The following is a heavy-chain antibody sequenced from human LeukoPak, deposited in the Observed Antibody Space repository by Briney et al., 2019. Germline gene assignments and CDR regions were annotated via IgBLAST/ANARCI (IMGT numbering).Heavy chain of an antibody. CDR3: AKAGVRYSDSSALYPFDF. CDR1: GGSISSASYF. Sequence: SETLSLTCTVAGGSISSASYFWGWIRQPPVKGLEWIGTLYYSGSTYYSASLRSRVTMSGDTSRNQFSLRLSSVNAADTAVYYCAKAGVRYSDSSALYPFDFWGPGTMVTVSS. V-gene: IGHV4-39*01. J-gene: IGHJ3*01. CDR2: LYYSGST. D-gene: IGHD3-22*01.